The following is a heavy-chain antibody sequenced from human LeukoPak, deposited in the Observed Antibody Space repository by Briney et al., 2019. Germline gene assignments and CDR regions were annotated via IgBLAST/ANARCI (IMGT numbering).Heavy chain of an antibody. Sequence: SETLSLTCTVSGVSISSYYWSWIRQPPGKGLEWIGYIYYSGSTSYNPSLKSRVTISVDTSKNQFSLKLSSVTAADTAVYYCARGYSGSYGRFDYWGQGTLVTVSS. CDR2: IYYSGST. J-gene: IGHJ4*02. CDR3: ARGYSGSYGRFDY. D-gene: IGHD1-26*01. CDR1: GVSISSYY. V-gene: IGHV4-59*01.